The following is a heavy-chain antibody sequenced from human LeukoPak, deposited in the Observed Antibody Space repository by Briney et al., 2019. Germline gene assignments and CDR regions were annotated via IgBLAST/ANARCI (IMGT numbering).Heavy chain of an antibody. V-gene: IGHV4-34*01. CDR3: ARGGGLYTGNAFDI. D-gene: IGHD3-3*01. CDR1: VESFSGYY. J-gene: IGHJ3*02. CDR2: INHSGST. Sequence: SETLSLTCAAYVESFSGYYWSWIRQSPGQGLQWIGDINHSGSTNYNPSPKSRVTTSVDTSKNQFSLELRSVTSADTGVYYCARGGGLYTGNAFDIWGQGTMVTVSS.